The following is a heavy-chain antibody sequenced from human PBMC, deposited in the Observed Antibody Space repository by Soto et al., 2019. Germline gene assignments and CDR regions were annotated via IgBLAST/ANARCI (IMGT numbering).Heavy chain of an antibody. CDR2: ISSSGSTI. CDR1: GFTFSSYE. J-gene: IGHJ6*02. Sequence: GGSLRLSCGASGFTFSSYEMNWVRQAPGKGLEWVSYISSSGSTIYYADSVKGRFTMSRDNAKNSLYLQMNSLRAEDTAVYYSARARIRFFGVPPYGMDVWGQGTTVTVSS. V-gene: IGHV3-48*03. D-gene: IGHD3-3*01. CDR3: ARARIRFFGVPPYGMDV.